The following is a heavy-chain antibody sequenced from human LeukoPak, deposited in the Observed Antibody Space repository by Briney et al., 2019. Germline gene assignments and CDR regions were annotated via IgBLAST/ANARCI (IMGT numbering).Heavy chain of an antibody. CDR2: VNHSGDT. CDR1: GGSFSGYY. CDR3: ARGDPKTVVQGVLGIKYHYYYMDV. V-gene: IGHV4-34*01. D-gene: IGHD3-10*01. J-gene: IGHJ6*03. Sequence: EPSETLSLTCAVYGGSFSGYYWSWIRQPPGKGLEWIGEVNHSGDTNYNPSLKSRVTISVDTSKNQFSLKLSSVTAADTSVYYCARGDPKTVVQGVLGIKYHYYYMDVWGKGTTVTVSS.